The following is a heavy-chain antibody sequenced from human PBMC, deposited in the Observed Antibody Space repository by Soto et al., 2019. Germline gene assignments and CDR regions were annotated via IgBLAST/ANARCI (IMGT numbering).Heavy chain of an antibody. CDR1: GFTFRSYG. D-gene: IGHD6-19*01. V-gene: IGHV3-30*03. CDR3: ASPREGQWLVFDH. J-gene: IGHJ4*02. Sequence: PGGSLRLSCAASGFTFRSYGMHWVRQAPGKGLEWVAVISYDGSNKYYADSVKGRFTISRDNSKNTLYLQMNSLRAEDTAAYFCASPREGQWLVFDHWGQRTLVTVSS. CDR2: ISYDGSNK.